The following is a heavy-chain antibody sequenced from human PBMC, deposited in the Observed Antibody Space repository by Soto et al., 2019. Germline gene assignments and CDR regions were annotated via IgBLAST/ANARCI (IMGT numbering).Heavy chain of an antibody. CDR1: GFTFSSYS. D-gene: IGHD3-3*01. Sequence: PGGSLRLSCAASGFTFSSYSMNWVRQTPGKGLEWVSSISGSSSNMYYADSVKGRFTIPRDNAKNSLYLQMNSLRAEDTAVYYCAKDPNYDFWSGYSGSGWFDPWGQGTLVTVSS. CDR2: ISGSSSNM. J-gene: IGHJ5*02. V-gene: IGHV3-21*01. CDR3: AKDPNYDFWSGYSGSGWFDP.